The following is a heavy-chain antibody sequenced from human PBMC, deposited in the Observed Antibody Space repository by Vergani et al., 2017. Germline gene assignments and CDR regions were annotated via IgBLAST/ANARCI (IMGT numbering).Heavy chain of an antibody. Sequence: QLQLQESGPGLVKPSATLSLTCSVSGASIRSSNYYWGWIRQPPGKGLEWIASIYYSWGTHYNPSLKSRVTISVDTSKNQFSLKLSSVTAADTAVFFCARHSTVEWLVKLGWIDPWGQGILVTVSS. CDR2: IYYSWGT. CDR1: GASIRSSNYY. J-gene: IGHJ5*02. CDR3: ARHSTVEWLVKLGWIDP. V-gene: IGHV4-39*01. D-gene: IGHD6-19*01.